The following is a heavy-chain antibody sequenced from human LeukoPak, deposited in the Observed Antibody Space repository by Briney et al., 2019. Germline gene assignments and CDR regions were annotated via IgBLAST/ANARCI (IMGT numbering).Heavy chain of an antibody. CDR3: AREGPFTFGGVTPKDRHYFDY. CDR2: ISSSSSYI. J-gene: IGHJ4*02. D-gene: IGHD3-16*01. CDR1: GFTFSSYS. Sequence: PGGSLRLSCAASGFTFSSYSMNWVRQAPGKGLEWVSSISSSSSYIYYADSVKGRFTISRDNAKNSLYLQMNSLRAEDTAVYYCAREGPFTFGGVTPKDRHYFDYWGQGTLVTVSS. V-gene: IGHV3-21*01.